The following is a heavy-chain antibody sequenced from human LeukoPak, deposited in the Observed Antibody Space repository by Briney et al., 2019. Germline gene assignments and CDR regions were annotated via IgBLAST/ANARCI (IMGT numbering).Heavy chain of an antibody. J-gene: IGHJ4*02. CDR2: IRYSGPT. V-gene: IGHV4-39*01. CDR1: GDSISSRASF. Sequence: SETLPLTCAVSGDSISSRASFWGWVRQPPGKGLEWIGSIRYSGPTYYNPSLKSRVTIPVDTSKNQFSLKLSSVTAADTAVYYGVRHEEEDGYNAKTFDYWGQGTLVTVFS. CDR3: VRHEEEDGYNAKTFDY. D-gene: IGHD5-24*01.